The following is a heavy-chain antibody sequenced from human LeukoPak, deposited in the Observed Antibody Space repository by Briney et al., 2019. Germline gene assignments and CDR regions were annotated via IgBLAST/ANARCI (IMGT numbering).Heavy chain of an antibody. D-gene: IGHD4-17*01. J-gene: IGHJ4*02. Sequence: PGGSLRLTCAASGFTFTGYTMAWVRQAPGKGLEWVSAITGTGGATSYADSVKGRFTISRDNSKKTLYVQMNSLRAEDSALYYCARSTVTKELDYWGQGTLVTVSP. CDR3: ARSTVTKELDY. V-gene: IGHV3-23*01. CDR2: ITGTGGAT. CDR1: GFTFTGYT.